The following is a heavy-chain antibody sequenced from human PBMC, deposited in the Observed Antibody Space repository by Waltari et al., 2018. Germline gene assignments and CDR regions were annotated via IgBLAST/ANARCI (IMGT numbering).Heavy chain of an antibody. J-gene: IGHJ4*02. CDR1: GYTFTGYY. V-gene: IGHV1-2*02. CDR2: INPNSGAT. Sequence: QVQLVQSGAEVKKPGASVKVSCQASGYTFTGYYMHRVLQAPGQGLEWMGWINPNSGATNYAQNFQGRVTMTRDTSINTAYMELNRLGSDDSAVYYCATYPRMIPSAAPPFDYWGQGTLVTVSS. D-gene: IGHD2-2*01. CDR3: ATYPRMIPSAAPPFDY.